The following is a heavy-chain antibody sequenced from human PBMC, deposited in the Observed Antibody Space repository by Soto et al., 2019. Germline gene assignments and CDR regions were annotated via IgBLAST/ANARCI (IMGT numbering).Heavy chain of an antibody. D-gene: IGHD2-15*01. Sequence: EVQLVESGGGLAKLGGSLRLSCAASGFTFSIYSMNWVRQAPGKGLEWVSVISSSSSYIYYADSVKGRFTISRDNAKNSLYLQMNSLRAEDTAVYYCARDPGGGVSTRFVPGGQGTLFPVSS. CDR3: ARDPGGGVSTRFVP. CDR1: GFTFSIYS. CDR2: ISSSSSYI. V-gene: IGHV3-21*01. J-gene: IGHJ5*02.